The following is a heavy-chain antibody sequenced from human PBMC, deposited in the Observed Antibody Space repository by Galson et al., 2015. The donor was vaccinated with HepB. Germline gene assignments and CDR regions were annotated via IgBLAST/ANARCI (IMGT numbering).Heavy chain of an antibody. Sequence: SLRLSCAGSGFIFGDYGMSWVRQAPGKGLEWVGYIRGKAYGGTTDYAASVKGRFTISRDDSKNIAYLQLNSLKIEDTGVYHCSPQDLFCTGDCRPIHYWGQGTLVTVSS. CDR2: IRGKAYGGTT. D-gene: IGHD2-21*02. CDR3: SPQDLFCTGDCRPIHY. CDR1: GFIFGDYG. J-gene: IGHJ4*02. V-gene: IGHV3-49*04.